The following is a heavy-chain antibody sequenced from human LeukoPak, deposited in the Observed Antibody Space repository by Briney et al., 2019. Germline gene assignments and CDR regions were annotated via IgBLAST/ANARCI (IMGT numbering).Heavy chain of an antibody. V-gene: IGHV3-7*03. CDR2: IKQDGSEK. CDR1: GFTFSSYW. Sequence: GGSLRLSCAASGFTFSSYWMSWVRQAPGKGLEWVANIKQDGSEKYYVDSVKGRFSISRDNAKNSLYLQMNSLRAEDMAMYYCAREGNYYNSSGLDYWGQGTLVTVSS. J-gene: IGHJ4*02. CDR3: AREGNYYNSSGLDY. D-gene: IGHD3-22*01.